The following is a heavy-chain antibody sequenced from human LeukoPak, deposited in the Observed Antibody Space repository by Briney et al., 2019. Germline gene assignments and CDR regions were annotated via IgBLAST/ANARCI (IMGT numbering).Heavy chain of an antibody. Sequence: ASVKVSCKASGYTFINYAIHWVRHAPGQRLERMGWINADNGNTEYSQNFQGRVTITRDTSATTTYMELSSLRSEDTGVYYCARGSTSDWPFDYWGQGTLVTVSS. D-gene: IGHD2-21*02. CDR3: ARGSTSDWPFDY. CDR1: GYTFINYA. V-gene: IGHV1-3*01. CDR2: INADNGNT. J-gene: IGHJ4*02.